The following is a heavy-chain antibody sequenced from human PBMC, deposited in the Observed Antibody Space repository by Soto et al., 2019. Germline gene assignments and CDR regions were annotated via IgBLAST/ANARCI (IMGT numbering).Heavy chain of an antibody. CDR2: IYHSGST. V-gene: IGHV4-30-2*01. D-gene: IGHD3-3*01. J-gene: IGHJ4*02. Sequence: SETLSLTCAVSGGSISSGGYSWSWIRQPPGKGLEWIGYIYHSGSTYYNPSLKSRVTISVDRSKNQFSLKLSSVTAADTAVYYCAREYYDFWSGYYRSKGFDYWGQGTLVTVSS. CDR3: AREYYDFWSGYYRSKGFDY. CDR1: GGSISSGGYS.